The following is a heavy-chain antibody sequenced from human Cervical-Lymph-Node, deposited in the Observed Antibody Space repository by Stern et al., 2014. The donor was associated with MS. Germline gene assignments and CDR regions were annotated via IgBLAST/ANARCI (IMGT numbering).Heavy chain of an antibody. V-gene: IGHV4-39*01. CDR1: GGSISSSSYY. Sequence: QVQLQESGPGLVKPSETLSLTCTVSGGSISSSSYYWGWIRQPPGKGLEXIGSIYYSGSTYYNPSLKSRVTISVDTSKNQVSLKLSSVTAADTAVYYCARHDLSVGEWLVPEYFQHWGQGTLVTVSS. CDR3: ARHDLSVGEWLVPEYFQH. CDR2: IYYSGST. J-gene: IGHJ1*01. D-gene: IGHD6-19*01.